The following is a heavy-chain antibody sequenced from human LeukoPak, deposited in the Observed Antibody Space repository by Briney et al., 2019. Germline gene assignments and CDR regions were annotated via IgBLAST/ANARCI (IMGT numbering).Heavy chain of an antibody. Sequence: GASVKVSCKVSGYTLTELSMHWVRQAPGKGLEWMGGFDPEDGETIYAQKFQGRVTMTEDTSTDTAYMELSSLRSEDTAVYYCATDSPYYYGSGSSGAFDIWGQGTTVTVSS. J-gene: IGHJ3*02. CDR3: ATDSPYYYGSGSSGAFDI. D-gene: IGHD3-10*01. CDR2: FDPEDGET. CDR1: GYTLTELS. V-gene: IGHV1-24*01.